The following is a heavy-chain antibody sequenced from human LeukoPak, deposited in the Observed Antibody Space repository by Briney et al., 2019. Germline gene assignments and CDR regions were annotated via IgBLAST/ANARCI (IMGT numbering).Heavy chain of an antibody. Sequence: GASVKVSCKASGYTFTGYYMHWVRQAPGQGLEWMGWINPNSGGTNYAQKFQGRVTMTRDTSISTAYMELSRLRSDDTAVYYCAREDLVTMIVVVPPSYGMDVWGQGTTVTVSS. J-gene: IGHJ6*02. CDR3: AREDLVTMIVVVPPSYGMDV. D-gene: IGHD3-22*01. CDR1: GYTFTGYY. V-gene: IGHV1-2*02. CDR2: INPNSGGT.